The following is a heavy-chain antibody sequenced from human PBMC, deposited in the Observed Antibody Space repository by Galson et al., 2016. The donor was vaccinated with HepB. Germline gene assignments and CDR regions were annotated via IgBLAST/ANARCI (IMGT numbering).Heavy chain of an antibody. D-gene: IGHD6-13*01. CDR2: IIPMYGAP. CDR3: ARGKSTSWYGGLDY. J-gene: IGHJ4*02. V-gene: IGHV1-69*13. Sequence: SVKVSCKASGGTFNNHAVSWVRQAPGQGLEWMGGIIPMYGAPTYAQQFQGRAKIIADESMSTVYMEVTSLRSEDTAVYYCARGKSTSWYGGLDYWGQGTLVTVSS. CDR1: GGTFNNHA.